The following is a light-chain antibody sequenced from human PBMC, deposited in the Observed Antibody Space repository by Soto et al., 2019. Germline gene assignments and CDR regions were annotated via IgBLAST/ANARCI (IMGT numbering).Light chain of an antibody. CDR2: DVT. CDR1: SCDIGGYNY. Sequence: QSALTQPASVSGSPGQSIIISCSGTSCDIGGYNYVSWYQQHPGKAPKLMIYDVTNRPSGVSNRFSGSKSGITASLTISGLQAEDEADYYCCSYTSSSTLVFGGGTKLTVL. CDR3: CSYTSSSTLV. J-gene: IGLJ2*01. V-gene: IGLV2-14*03.